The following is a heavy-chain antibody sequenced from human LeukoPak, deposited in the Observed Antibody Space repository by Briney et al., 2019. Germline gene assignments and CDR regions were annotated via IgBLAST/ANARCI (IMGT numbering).Heavy chain of an antibody. CDR2: ISAYNGNT. J-gene: IGHJ4*02. D-gene: IGHD2-2*03. CDR1: GYTFTSYY. CDR3: ARDGYCSSTSCSFDY. V-gene: IGHV1-18*04. Sequence: ASVKVSCKASGYTFTSYYMHWVRQAPGQGLEWMGWISAYNGNTNYAQKLQGRVTMTTDTSTSTAHMELRSLRSDDTAVYYCARDGYCSSTSCSFDYWGQGTLVTVSS.